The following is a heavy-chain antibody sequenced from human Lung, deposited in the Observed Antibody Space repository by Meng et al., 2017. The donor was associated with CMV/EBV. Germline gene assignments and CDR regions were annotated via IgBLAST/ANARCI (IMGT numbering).Heavy chain of an antibody. V-gene: IGHV3-43D*03. CDR2: ISWDGGST. CDR3: AKGLRYYYGMDV. D-gene: IGHD6-19*01. J-gene: IGHJ6*02. CDR1: GFTFDDYA. Sequence: GGSXRLXCAASGFTFDDYAMHWVRQAPGKGLEGVSLISWDGGSTYYADSVKGRFTISRDNSKNSLYLQMNSLRAEDTALYYCAKGLRYYYGMDVWGQGTTVTVSS.